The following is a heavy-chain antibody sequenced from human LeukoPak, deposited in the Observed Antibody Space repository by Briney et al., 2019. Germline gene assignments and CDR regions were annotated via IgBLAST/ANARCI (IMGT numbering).Heavy chain of an antibody. Sequence: SETLSLTCSVSGDSITTRTYYWGWVRQSPGKGLEWIGSIYHSGSTYYNPSLKSRVTISVDTSKNQFSLKLSSVTAADTAVYYCARRVSNGYYPDYWGQGTLVTVSS. CDR1: GDSITTRTYY. V-gene: IGHV4-39*07. CDR3: ARRVSNGYYPDY. D-gene: IGHD3-22*01. CDR2: IYHSGST. J-gene: IGHJ4*02.